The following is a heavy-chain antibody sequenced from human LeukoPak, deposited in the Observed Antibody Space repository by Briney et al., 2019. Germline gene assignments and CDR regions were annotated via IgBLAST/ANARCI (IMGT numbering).Heavy chain of an antibody. CDR1: GGSISSSGYY. CDR3: ARLDTIFGVVTYFDY. Sequence: SETLSLTCTVSGGSISSSGYYWGWLRQPPGKGLEWIGSIYYSGSTYYNPSLKSRVTISVDTSKNQFSLKLSSVTAADTAVYYCARLDTIFGVVTYFDYWGQGTLVTVSS. CDR2: IYYSGST. J-gene: IGHJ4*02. V-gene: IGHV4-39*01. D-gene: IGHD3-3*01.